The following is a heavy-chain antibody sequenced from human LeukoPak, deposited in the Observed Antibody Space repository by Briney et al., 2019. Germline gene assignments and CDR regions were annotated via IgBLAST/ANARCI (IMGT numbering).Heavy chain of an antibody. J-gene: IGHJ4*02. CDR3: AREIVGVNFDY. D-gene: IGHD1-26*01. CDR2: INHSGST. CDR1: GGSSSGYY. V-gene: IGHV4-34*01. Sequence: SETLSLTCAVYGGSSSGYYWSWIRQPPGKGLEWIGEINHSGSTNYNPSLKSRVTISVDTSKNQFSLKLSSVTAADTAVYYCAREIVGVNFDYWGQGTLVTVSS.